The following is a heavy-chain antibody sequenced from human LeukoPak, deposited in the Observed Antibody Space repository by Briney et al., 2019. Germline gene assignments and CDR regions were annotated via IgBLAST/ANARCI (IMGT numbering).Heavy chain of an antibody. CDR1: GFIFSSYS. CDR3: ARDRSSGWYILPPGDY. D-gene: IGHD6-19*01. V-gene: IGHV3-21*01. CDR2: ISSSSSYI. Sequence: GGSLRLSCAASGFIFSSYSMNWVRQAPGKGLEWVSSISSSSSYIYYADSVKGRFTISRDNAKNSLYLQMNSLRAEDTAVYYCARDRSSGWYILPPGDYWGQGTLVTVSS. J-gene: IGHJ4*02.